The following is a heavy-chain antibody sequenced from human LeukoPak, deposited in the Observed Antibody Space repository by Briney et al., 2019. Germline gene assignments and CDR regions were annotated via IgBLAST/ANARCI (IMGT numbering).Heavy chain of an antibody. CDR1: GFTLSSYS. CDR3: ARGWWELYFRAYFDY. CDR2: ISYSSSYI. V-gene: IGHV3-21*01. J-gene: IGHJ4*02. D-gene: IGHD1-26*01. Sequence: GGSLRLSCAASGFTLSSYSMNWVRRAPGKGLEWVSSISYSSSYIYYADSVKGRFPISRDNAKNSLYLQMNSLRAEDTAVYYCARGWWELYFRAYFDYWGQGTLVTVSS.